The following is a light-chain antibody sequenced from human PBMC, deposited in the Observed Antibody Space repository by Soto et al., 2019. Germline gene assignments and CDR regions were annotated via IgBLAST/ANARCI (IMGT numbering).Light chain of an antibody. Sequence: AIQMTQSPPSLSASIGDRVTITCRASQGIRNELGWYQQKPGKAPILLIYAASSLQSGVPSRFSGSGSGTDFTLTISSLQPEDFATYYCLQDYSYPRTFGQGTKVEVK. J-gene: IGKJ1*01. CDR1: QGIRNE. V-gene: IGKV1-6*01. CDR3: LQDYSYPRT. CDR2: AAS.